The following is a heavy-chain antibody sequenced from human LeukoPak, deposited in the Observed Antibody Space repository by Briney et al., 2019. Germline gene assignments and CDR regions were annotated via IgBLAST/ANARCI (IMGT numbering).Heavy chain of an antibody. V-gene: IGHV1-18*01. J-gene: IGHJ6*02. D-gene: IGHD3-22*01. CDR3: ARDYDSSGYYYGYYYYGMDV. CDR2: ISAYNGNT. CDR1: GYTFTSYG. Sequence: GASVNVSCKASGYTFTSYGISWVRQAPGQGLEWMGWISAYNGNTNYAQKLQGRVTMTTDTSTSTAYMELRSLRSDDTAVYYCARDYDSSGYYYGYYYYGMDVWGQGTTVTVSS.